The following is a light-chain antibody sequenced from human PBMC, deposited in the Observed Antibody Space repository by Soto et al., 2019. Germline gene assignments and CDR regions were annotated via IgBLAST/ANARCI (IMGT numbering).Light chain of an antibody. V-gene: IGLV3-21*04. CDR3: QVWDIMTDNYV. J-gene: IGLJ1*01. CDR2: YDS. Sequence: SYELTQPPSVSVAPETTATITCGGTNLGDKRVHWYRQKPGQAPVLLISYDSDRPSGIPERFSGFNSGNTATLTISRVEAGDEADYYCQVWDIMTDNYVFGGGTKLTVL. CDR1: NLGDKR.